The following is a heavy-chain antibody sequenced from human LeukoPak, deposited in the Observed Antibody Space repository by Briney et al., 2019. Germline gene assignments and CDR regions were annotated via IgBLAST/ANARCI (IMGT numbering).Heavy chain of an antibody. Sequence: ASVKVSCKASGYTFTGYYMHWVRQAPGQGLEWMGWINPNSGGTNYAQKFQGRVTITRNTSMSTAYMELSSLRSEDTAVYYCARVGGDSYHNWFDPWGQGTLVTVSS. J-gene: IGHJ5*02. V-gene: IGHV1-2*02. D-gene: IGHD2-21*02. CDR3: ARVGGDSYHNWFDP. CDR2: INPNSGGT. CDR1: GYTFTGYY.